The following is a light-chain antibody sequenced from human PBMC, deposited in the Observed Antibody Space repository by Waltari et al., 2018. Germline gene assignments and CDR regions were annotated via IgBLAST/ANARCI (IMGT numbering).Light chain of an antibody. CDR3: QQTYTTPRT. V-gene: IGKV1-39*01. CDR1: QKISSY. CDR2: DAS. Sequence: DIQMTQSPSSLSASVEDRVTITCRASQKISSYFNWYQQKPGTAPRLLIYDASRLQSGVPSMFSGSGSGTDFTLTISSLQPEDFGTYYCQQTYTTPRTFGQGTKVETK. J-gene: IGKJ1*01.